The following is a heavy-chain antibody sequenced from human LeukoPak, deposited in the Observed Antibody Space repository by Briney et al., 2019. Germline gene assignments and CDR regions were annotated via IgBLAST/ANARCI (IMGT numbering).Heavy chain of an antibody. CDR1: GGSISSYY. Sequence: SETLSLICTVSGGSISSYYWSWIRQPPGKGLEWIGYIYYSGSTNHNPSLKSRVTISVDTSKNQFSLKLSSVTAADTAVYYCARASLDYGDSYYYYYMDVWGKGTTVTVSS. D-gene: IGHD4-17*01. V-gene: IGHV4-59*01. CDR2: IYYSGST. J-gene: IGHJ6*03. CDR3: ARASLDYGDSYYYYYMDV.